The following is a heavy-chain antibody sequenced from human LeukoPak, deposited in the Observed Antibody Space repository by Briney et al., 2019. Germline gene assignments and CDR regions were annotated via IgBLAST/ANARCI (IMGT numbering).Heavy chain of an antibody. CDR2: SNPNTGGT. D-gene: IGHD4-23*01. V-gene: IGHV1-2*06. J-gene: IGHJ6*03. Sequence: GASVKVSCKASGYTFTGYYMHWVRQAPGQGLEWMGRSNPNTGGTNYAQKIQGRVTMTRDTSISTAYMELSRLRSDDTAVYYCARARWGGGNYDGYYYYYMDVWGKGTTVTVSS. CDR1: GYTFTGYY. CDR3: ARARWGGGNYDGYYYYYMDV.